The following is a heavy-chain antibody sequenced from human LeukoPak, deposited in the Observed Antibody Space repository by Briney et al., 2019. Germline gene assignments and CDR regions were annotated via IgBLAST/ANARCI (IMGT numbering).Heavy chain of an antibody. CDR3: AKDLHQVFDI. V-gene: IGHV3-30*02. Sequence: GGSLRLSCAASGFTLRSYGMHWVRQAPGKGLGWVSFIRDDGSNKYYVDSVKGRFTVSRDDSKDTLYLQLNSLRPEGTAVYYCAKDLHQVFDIWGQGTMVTVSS. J-gene: IGHJ3*02. CDR1: GFTLRSYG. D-gene: IGHD2-2*01. CDR2: IRDDGSNK.